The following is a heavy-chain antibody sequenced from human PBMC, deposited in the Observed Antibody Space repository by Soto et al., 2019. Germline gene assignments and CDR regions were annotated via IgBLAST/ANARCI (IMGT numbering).Heavy chain of an antibody. CDR3: ARAGNSNYYYGMDV. CDR2: IYYSGST. V-gene: IGHV4-59*01. CDR1: GGSISSYY. J-gene: IGHJ6*02. Sequence: PSETLSLTCTVSGGSISSYYWSWIRQPPGKGLEWIGYIYYSGSTNYNPSLKSRVTISVDTFKNQFSLKLSSVTAADTAVYYCARAGNSNYYYGMDVWGQGTTVTVSS. D-gene: IGHD4-4*01.